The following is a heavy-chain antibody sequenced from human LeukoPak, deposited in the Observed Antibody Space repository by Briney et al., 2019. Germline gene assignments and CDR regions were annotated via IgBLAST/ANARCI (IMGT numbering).Heavy chain of an antibody. J-gene: IGHJ4*02. D-gene: IGHD5-18*01. V-gene: IGHV3-23*01. CDR2: ISGSGGKT. CDR3: AKDDTWIQLWYEY. Sequence: GGSLRLSCAASGFTFSNCAMSWVRQAPGKGLEWVSVISGSGGKTYYADSVKGRFTISRDNSKNMLYLQMNSLRAEDTAIYYCAKDDTWIQLWYEYWGQGTLVTVSS. CDR1: GFTFSNCA.